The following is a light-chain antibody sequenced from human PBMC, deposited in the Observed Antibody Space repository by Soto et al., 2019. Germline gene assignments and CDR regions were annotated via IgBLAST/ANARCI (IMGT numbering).Light chain of an antibody. J-gene: IGLJ1*01. CDR2: DVT. CDR1: SSDVGAYKY. CDR3: SSYTSSSLCV. V-gene: IGLV2-11*01. Sequence: QSALTQPRSVSGSPGQSVTISCTGTSSDVGAYKYVSWYQHYPGEAPKVMIYDVTQRPSGVPDRFSETKSGNTASLTISGLQAEDEADYYYSSYTSSSLCVFGTGTKVTV.